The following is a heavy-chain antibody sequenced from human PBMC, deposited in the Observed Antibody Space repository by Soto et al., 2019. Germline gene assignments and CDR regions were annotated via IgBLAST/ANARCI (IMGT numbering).Heavy chain of an antibody. J-gene: IGHJ4*02. CDR2: ISGTASRT. D-gene: IGHD3-9*01. Sequence: GSLRLSSAGSGXTPTTTPLSWVRQPPGKGLELVTTISGTASRTYYVDSVKGRFFISRDNSKNTVTMQMNNLTLDDTAVYYCATSFRYFDNWGQGTRGTVSS. CDR1: GXTPTTTP. V-gene: IGHV3-23*02. CDR3: ATSFRYFDN.